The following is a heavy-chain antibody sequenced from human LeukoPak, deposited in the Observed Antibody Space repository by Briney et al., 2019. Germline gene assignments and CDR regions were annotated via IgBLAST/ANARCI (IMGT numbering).Heavy chain of an antibody. Sequence: SVKVSCKASGGTFSSYAISWVRQAPGQGLEWMGGIIPIFGTANYAQKFQGRVTITADESTRTAYMELSRLRSEDTALYYCASPTQYYYGSGSYFRMAGYYGMDVWGQGTTVTVSS. V-gene: IGHV1-69*13. CDR3: ASPTQYYYGSGSYFRMAGYYGMDV. CDR2: IIPIFGTA. CDR1: GGTFSSYA. J-gene: IGHJ6*02. D-gene: IGHD3-10*01.